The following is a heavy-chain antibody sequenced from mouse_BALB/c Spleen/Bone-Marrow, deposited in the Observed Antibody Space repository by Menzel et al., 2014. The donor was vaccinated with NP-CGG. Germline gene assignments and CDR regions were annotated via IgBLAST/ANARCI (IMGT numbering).Heavy chain of an antibody. CDR3: ARSGYGYDWFAY. J-gene: IGHJ3*01. CDR2: INTYSGDT. Sequence: VQLVESGPELVRPGVSVKISCKGSGYTFTDYAMHWVKQSHAKSLEWIGIINTYSGDTNYNQKFKGKATMTVDKSSSTAYMELARLTSEDSAIYYCARSGYGYDWFAYWGQGTLVTVSA. D-gene: IGHD2-2*01. V-gene: IGHV1-67*01. CDR1: GYTFTDYA.